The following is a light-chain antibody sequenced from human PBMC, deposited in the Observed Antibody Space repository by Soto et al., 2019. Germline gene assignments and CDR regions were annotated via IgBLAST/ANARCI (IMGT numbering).Light chain of an antibody. V-gene: IGLV2-14*01. CDR1: SSDVGGYNY. CDR2: DVS. Sequence: QSVLTQPASVSGSPGQSITISCTGTSSDVGGYNYVSWYQQHPGKAPKLMMYDVSNRPSGVSNRFSGSKSGNTASLTISGLQAEYEADYYCSSYTSSSTPYVFGTGTKVTVL. J-gene: IGLJ1*01. CDR3: SSYTSSSTPYV.